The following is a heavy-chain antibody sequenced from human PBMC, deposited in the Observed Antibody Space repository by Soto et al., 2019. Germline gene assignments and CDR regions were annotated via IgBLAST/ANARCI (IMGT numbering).Heavy chain of an antibody. CDR1: GGSISSISYY. V-gene: IGHV4-39*01. J-gene: IGHJ4*02. Sequence: ASETLSLICTVSGGSISSISYYWGWIRQPPGKGLEWIGSIYYSGSTYYNPSLKSRVTISVDTSKNQFSLKLSSVTAADTAVYYCARHAVHSSGLTDYWGQGTLVTSPQ. D-gene: IGHD6-19*01. CDR2: IYYSGST. CDR3: ARHAVHSSGLTDY.